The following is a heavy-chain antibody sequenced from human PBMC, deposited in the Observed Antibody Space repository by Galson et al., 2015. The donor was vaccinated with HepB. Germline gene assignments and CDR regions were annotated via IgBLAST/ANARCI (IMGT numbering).Heavy chain of an antibody. CDR1: GFTFNTYA. Sequence: SLRLSCAASGFTFNTYATHWVRHVPGKGLDWVALISSDGTNKYYADSVRGRFTISRDTSDNTVYLQMTSLRAEDTALYYCTTTNRPYNWNDNYWGQGTLVTVSS. J-gene: IGHJ4*02. CDR2: ISSDGTNK. CDR3: TTTNRPYNWNDNY. D-gene: IGHD1-1*01. V-gene: IGHV3-30*04.